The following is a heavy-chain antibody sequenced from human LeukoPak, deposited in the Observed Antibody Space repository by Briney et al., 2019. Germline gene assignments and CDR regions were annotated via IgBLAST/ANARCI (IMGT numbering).Heavy chain of an antibody. V-gene: IGHV3-64*01. CDR3: ARDYRGSTTGTAFDY. J-gene: IGHJ4*02. D-gene: IGHD1-1*01. CDR2: ISSNGGST. CDR1: GFTFSNYA. Sequence: GGSLRLSCAASGFTFSNYAMHWVRRAPGKGLEYVSAISSNGGSTYYANSVKGRFTISRDNSKNTLYLQMGSLRAEDMAVYYCARDYRGSTTGTAFDYWGQGTLVTVSS.